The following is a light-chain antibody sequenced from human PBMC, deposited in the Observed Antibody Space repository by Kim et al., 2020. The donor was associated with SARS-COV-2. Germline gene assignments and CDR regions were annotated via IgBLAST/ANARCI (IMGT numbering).Light chain of an antibody. CDR2: VVR. CDR3: LAWDRGSGVV. J-gene: IGLJ2*01. CDR1: KLTKTY. V-gene: IGLV3-1*01. Sequence: SYELTQPPSVSVSPGQTATITCSAAKLTKTYVSWYQVRPGQSPLLVISVVRQRPPWFPERFSGVNPGNIATLIISETQVTDEADYYYLAWDRGSGVVFGGGTQLTVL.